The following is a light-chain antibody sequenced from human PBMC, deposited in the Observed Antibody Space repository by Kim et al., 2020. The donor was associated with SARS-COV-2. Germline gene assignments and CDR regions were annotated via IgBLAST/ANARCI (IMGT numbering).Light chain of an antibody. CDR2: RNN. CDR1: SNNVGYQG. J-gene: IGLJ3*02. Sequence: QAGLTQPPSVSKGLRQTATLTCTGNSNNVGYQGAAWLQQHQGHPPKLLSYRNNSRPSGISERLSASRSGNTASLTLTGLQPEDEADYYCSAWDSSLSALVFGGGTQLTVL. CDR3: SAWDSSLSALV. V-gene: IGLV10-54*01.